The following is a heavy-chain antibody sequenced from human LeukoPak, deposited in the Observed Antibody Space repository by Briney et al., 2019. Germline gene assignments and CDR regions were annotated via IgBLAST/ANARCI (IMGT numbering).Heavy chain of an antibody. D-gene: IGHD3-16*01. CDR3: ARDEGRHDYVWGSQDY. CDR2: INPSGGST. J-gene: IGHJ4*02. Sequence: SVKVSCKASGYTFTSYYMHWVRQAPGQGLEWMGIINPSGGSTSYAQKFQGRVTMTRDTSTSTVYMELSSLRSEDTAVYYCARDEGRHDYVWGSQDYWGQGTLVTVSS. CDR1: GYTFTSYY. V-gene: IGHV1-46*01.